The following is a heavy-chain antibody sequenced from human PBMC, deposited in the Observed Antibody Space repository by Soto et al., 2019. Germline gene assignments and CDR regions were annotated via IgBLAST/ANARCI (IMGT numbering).Heavy chain of an antibody. CDR2: INPNSGGT. J-gene: IGHJ2*01. D-gene: IGHD1-1*01. CDR1: GYTFTGYY. Sequence: GASVKVSCKASGYTFTGYYMHWVRQAPGQGLEWMGWINPNSGGTNYAQKFQGWVTMTRDTSISTAYMELSRLRSDDTAVYYCARDSSELKTANYWYLDLWGRGTLVTVSS. V-gene: IGHV1-2*04. CDR3: ARDSSELKTANYWYLDL.